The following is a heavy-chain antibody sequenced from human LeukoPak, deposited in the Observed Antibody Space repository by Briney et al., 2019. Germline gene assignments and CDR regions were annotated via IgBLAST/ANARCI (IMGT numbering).Heavy chain of an antibody. CDR3: AGMRITTPTVRTLDY. V-gene: IGHV4-59*01. CDR1: GGSMSTYY. CDR2: IYYTGST. J-gene: IGHJ4*02. D-gene: IGHD1-14*01. Sequence: SETLSLTCTVSGGSMSTYYWTWIRQPPGKGLEWIGYIYYTGSTNYNPSLKSRVTISVDTSKNQFSLKLSSVTAADTAVYYCAGMRITTPTVRTLDYWGQGTLVTVSS.